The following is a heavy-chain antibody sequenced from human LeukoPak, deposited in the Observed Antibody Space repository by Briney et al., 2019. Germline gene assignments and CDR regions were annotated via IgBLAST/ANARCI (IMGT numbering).Heavy chain of an antibody. D-gene: IGHD3-22*01. CDR3: AKRGVVIRVILVGFHKEAYYFDS. V-gene: IGHV3-23*01. Sequence: GGSLRLSCAVSGITLSNYGMSWVRQAPGKGLEWVAGIGASGGGTNYADSVKGRLTISRDNPKNTLYLQMNSLRAEDTAVYFCAKRGVVIRVILVGFHKEAYYFDSWGQGALDTVSS. CDR2: IGASGGGT. J-gene: IGHJ4*02. CDR1: GITLSNYG.